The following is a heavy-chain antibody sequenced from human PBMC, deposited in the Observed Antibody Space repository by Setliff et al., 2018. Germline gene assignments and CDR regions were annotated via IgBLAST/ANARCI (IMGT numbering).Heavy chain of an antibody. CDR1: GFTFSSYA. J-gene: IGHJ4*02. D-gene: IGHD1-7*01. Sequence: PGGSLRLSCTASGFTFSSYAVSWVRQAPGKGLEWVSTIFGGDSSTYYADSVRGRFTISRDGSKNTLFLHMTSLRAEDTAVYYCAKPQVELRWGFESWGQGTPVTVSS. CDR3: AKPQVELRWGFES. CDR2: IFGGDSST. V-gene: IGHV3-23*03.